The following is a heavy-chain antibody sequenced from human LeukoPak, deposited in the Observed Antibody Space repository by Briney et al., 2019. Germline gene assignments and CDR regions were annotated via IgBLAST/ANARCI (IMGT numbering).Heavy chain of an antibody. Sequence: GSLRLSCAASGFTFSSYAMSWIRQPPGKGLEWIGYIYYSGSTNYNPSLKSRVTISVDTSRNQFSLKLSSVTAADTAVYYCARLVGWLLLEGCYFDYWGQGTLVTVSS. CDR3: ARLVGWLLLEGCYFDY. J-gene: IGHJ4*02. CDR2: IYYSGST. D-gene: IGHD3-22*01. CDR1: GFTFSSYA. V-gene: IGHV4-59*01.